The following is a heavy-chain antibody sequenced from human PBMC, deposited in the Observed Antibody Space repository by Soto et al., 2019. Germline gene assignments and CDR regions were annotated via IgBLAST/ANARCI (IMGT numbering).Heavy chain of an antibody. CDR1: GYTLTELS. V-gene: IGHV1-24*01. Sequence: GASVKVSCKVSGYTLTELSMHWVRQAPGKGLEWMGGFDPEDGETIYAQKFQGRVTMTEDTSTDTAYMELSSLRSEDTAVYYCATGGYCSGGSCSKYNWFDPWGQGTLVTVSS. CDR3: ATGGYCSGGSCSKYNWFDP. D-gene: IGHD2-15*01. J-gene: IGHJ5*02. CDR2: FDPEDGET.